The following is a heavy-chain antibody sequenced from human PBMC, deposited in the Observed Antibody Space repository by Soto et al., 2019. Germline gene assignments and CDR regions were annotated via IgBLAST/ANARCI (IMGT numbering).Heavy chain of an antibody. J-gene: IGHJ4*02. CDR3: AREAPAVYDSSGYGPSDY. CDR2: IWYDGSNK. V-gene: IGHV3-33*01. CDR1: GFTFSSYG. Sequence: QVQLVESGGGVVQPGRSLRLSCAASGFTFSSYGMHWVRQAPGKGLEWVAVIWYDGSNKYYADSVKGRFTISRDNSKNTRYLQMNSLRAEDTAVYYCAREAPAVYDSSGYGPSDYWGQGTLVTVSS. D-gene: IGHD3-22*01.